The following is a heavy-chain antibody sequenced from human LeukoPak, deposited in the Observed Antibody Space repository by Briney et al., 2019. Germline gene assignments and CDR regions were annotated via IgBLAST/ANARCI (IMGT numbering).Heavy chain of an antibody. V-gene: IGHV3-21*01. Sequence: PGGLLRLSCTTSGFNFRAYWMGWVRQAPGKGLEWVSSISSSSSSIYYADSVKGRFTISRDSAKKSLYLQMNSLRAEDTAVYYCAREGATASSGYFLDYWGQGSLVTVSS. CDR1: GFNFRAYW. J-gene: IGHJ4*02. D-gene: IGHD5-18*01. CDR3: AREGATASSGYFLDY. CDR2: ISSSSSSI.